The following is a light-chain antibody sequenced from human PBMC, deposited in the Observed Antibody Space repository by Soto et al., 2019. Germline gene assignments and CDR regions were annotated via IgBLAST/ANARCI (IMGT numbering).Light chain of an antibody. J-gene: IGLJ1*01. CDR1: SSDVGAYNF. CDR2: EVS. Sequence: QSVLTQPASVSGSPGQSITISCTGTSSDVGAYNFVSWYQQHPGEAPKLMIYEVSNRPSGISNRFSGFKSGDTASLTISGLHTEDEADYYCCSSTANSTYVFGTGTKVTVL. CDR3: CSSTANSTYV. V-gene: IGLV2-14*01.